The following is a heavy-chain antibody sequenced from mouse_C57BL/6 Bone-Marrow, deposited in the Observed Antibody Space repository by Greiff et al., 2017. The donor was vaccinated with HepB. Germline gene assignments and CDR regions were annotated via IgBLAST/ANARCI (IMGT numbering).Heavy chain of an antibody. V-gene: IGHV5-4*01. Sequence: EVHLVESGGGLVKPGGSLKLSCAASGFTFSSYAMSWVRQTPEKRLEWVATISDGGSYTYYPDNVKGRFTISRDNAKNNLYLQMSHLKSEDTAMYYCARDPEEEDYYAMDYWGQGTSVTVSS. CDR2: ISDGGSYT. J-gene: IGHJ4*01. CDR1: GFTFSSYA. CDR3: ARDPEEEDYYAMDY.